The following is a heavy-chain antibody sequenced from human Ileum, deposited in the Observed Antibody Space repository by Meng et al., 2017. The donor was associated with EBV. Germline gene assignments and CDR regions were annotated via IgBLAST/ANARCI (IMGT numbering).Heavy chain of an antibody. V-gene: IGHV1-18*01. CDR1: GYTFTNYG. CDR3: ARGVTTVLYWFFDL. D-gene: IGHD4-11*01. Sequence: QVQVVPYGTWVKKPGASVKVSCKASGYTFTNYGISWVRQAPGQGLEWMGRISADSGNTNYPQKFQGRVTMTTDTSTRTAYMEVRRLRSDDTAVYYCARGVTTVLYWFFDLWGRGTLVTVSS. CDR2: ISADSGNT. J-gene: IGHJ2*01.